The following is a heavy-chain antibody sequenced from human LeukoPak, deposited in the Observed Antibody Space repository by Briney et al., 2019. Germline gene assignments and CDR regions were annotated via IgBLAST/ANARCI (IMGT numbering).Heavy chain of an antibody. Sequence: SETLSLTCAVYGGSFSGYYWSWIRQPPGKGLEWIGEINHSGSTNYNPSLKSRVTISVDTSKNQFSLKLSSVTAVDTAVYYCAREVQIAVAGTQYDYWGQGTLVTVSS. CDR1: GGSFSGYY. CDR2: INHSGST. D-gene: IGHD6-19*01. J-gene: IGHJ4*02. CDR3: AREVQIAVAGTQYDY. V-gene: IGHV4-34*01.